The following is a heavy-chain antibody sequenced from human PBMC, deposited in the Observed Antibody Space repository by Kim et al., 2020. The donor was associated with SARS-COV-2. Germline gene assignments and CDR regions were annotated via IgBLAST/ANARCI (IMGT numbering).Heavy chain of an antibody. CDR2: ISSSGSTI. CDR1: GFTFSDYY. J-gene: IGHJ5*02. CDR3: ARDDYVWGSYRYGGRNWVDP. V-gene: IGHV3-11*04. Sequence: GGSLRLSCAASGFTFSDYYMSWIRQAPGKGLEWVSYISSSGSTIYYADSVKGRFTISRDNAKNSLYLQMNSLRAEDTAVYYCARDDYVWGSYRYGGRNWVDPWGQGTLVTVSS. D-gene: IGHD3-16*02.